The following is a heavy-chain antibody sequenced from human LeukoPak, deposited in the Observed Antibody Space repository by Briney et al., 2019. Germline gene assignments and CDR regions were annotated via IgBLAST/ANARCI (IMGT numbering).Heavy chain of an antibody. D-gene: IGHD3-16*01. CDR3: ARDGFGPNLFDS. V-gene: IGHV3-30-3*01. J-gene: IGHJ4*02. CDR1: GFTFSSYA. CDR2: ISYDGSNK. Sequence: GGSLRLSCAASGFTFSSYAMHWVRQAPGKGLEWVAVISYDGSNKYYADSVKGRFTISRDNSKNTLYLQMNSLRAEDTAVYYCARDGFGPNLFDSWGQGTLVTVSS.